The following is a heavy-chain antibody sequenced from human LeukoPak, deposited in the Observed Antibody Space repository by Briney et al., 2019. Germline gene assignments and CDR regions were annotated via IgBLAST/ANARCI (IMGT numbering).Heavy chain of an antibody. V-gene: IGHV3-23*01. Sequence: GGSLRLSCAASGFTFSSYAMSWVRQAPGKGLEWGSAISGCGGRNYYADSVKGRFTISIDNSKTTLYLQMNSLRAEDTAVYYCAKDAGSAFDWFAPTALSYFDYWGQGTLVTVSS. CDR2: ISGCGGRN. D-gene: IGHD3-9*01. CDR1: GFTFSSYA. CDR3: AKDAGSAFDWFAPTALSYFDY. J-gene: IGHJ4*02.